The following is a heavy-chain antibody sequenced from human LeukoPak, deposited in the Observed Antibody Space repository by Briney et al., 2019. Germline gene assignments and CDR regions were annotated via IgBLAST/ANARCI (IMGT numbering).Heavy chain of an antibody. V-gene: IGHV4-61*02. J-gene: IGHJ4*02. Sequence: PSQTLSLTYTVSGGSISSGSYYWSWIRQPAGKGLEWIGRIYTSGSTNYNPSLKSRVTISVDTSKNQFSLKLSSVTAADTAVYYCARGAYYDILTDYYNPSPFDYWGQGTLVTVSS. D-gene: IGHD3-9*01. CDR3: ARGAYYDILTDYYNPSPFDY. CDR2: IYTSGST. CDR1: GGSISSGSYY.